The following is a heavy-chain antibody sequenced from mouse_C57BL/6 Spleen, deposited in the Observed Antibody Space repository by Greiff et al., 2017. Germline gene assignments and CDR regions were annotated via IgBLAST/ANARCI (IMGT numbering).Heavy chain of an antibody. CDR2: INPSSGYT. D-gene: IGHD1-1*01. J-gene: IGHJ1*03. CDR3: ARSTTTDYWYFDV. CDR1: GYTFTSYW. V-gene: IGHV1-7*01. Sequence: QVQLQQSGAELAKPGASVKLSCKASGYTFTSYWLHWVKQRPGQGLEWIGYINPSSGYTKYNQKFKDKATLTADKSSSTAYMQLSSLTYEDSAVYYCARSTTTDYWYFDVWGTGTTVTVSS.